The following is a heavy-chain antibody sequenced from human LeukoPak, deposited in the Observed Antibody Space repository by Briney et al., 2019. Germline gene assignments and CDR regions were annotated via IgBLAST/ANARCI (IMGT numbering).Heavy chain of an antibody. J-gene: IGHJ4*02. D-gene: IGHD6-13*01. CDR3: AKDYSSSWYFDY. Sequence: GGSLRLSCAASGFTFSSYWMTWVRQAPGKGLEWVANIKQDGSEKYYVDSVKGRFTISRDNSKNTLYLQMNSLRAEDTAVYYCAKDYSSSWYFDYWGQGTLVTVSS. CDR2: IKQDGSEK. CDR1: GFTFSSYW. V-gene: IGHV3-7*03.